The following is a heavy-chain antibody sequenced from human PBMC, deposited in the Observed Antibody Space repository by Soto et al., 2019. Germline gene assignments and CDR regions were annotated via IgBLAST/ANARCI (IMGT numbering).Heavy chain of an antibody. Sequence: EVQLLESGGGLVQPGGSLRLSCVGSGFFFSSYTMTWVHQAPGKGLEWVSSFSATSENTYYADSVRGRFTISRDNSKNTLFLQMNSLTAEDTAMYYCAKARDQQWVRLPFDHWGQGILVIVSS. CDR3: AKARDQQWVRLPFDH. V-gene: IGHV3-23*01. D-gene: IGHD6-19*01. CDR1: GFFFSSYT. CDR2: FSATSENT. J-gene: IGHJ4*02.